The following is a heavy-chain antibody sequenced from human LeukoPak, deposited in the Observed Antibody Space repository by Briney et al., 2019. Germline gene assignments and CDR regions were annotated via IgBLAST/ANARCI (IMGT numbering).Heavy chain of an antibody. J-gene: IGHJ6*02. D-gene: IGHD3-10*01. V-gene: IGHV3-21*01. CDR2: ISSSNTYI. CDR1: GFTFSSYS. Sequence: GESLRLSCAASGFTFSSYSTNWVLQAPGNGLQWVSSISSSNTYIYYADSVKGRFTISRDNAKNSLSLQMNSLRAEDTAVYYCARIKSYSGSGTDGMDVWGQGTTVTVSS. CDR3: ARIKSYSGSGTDGMDV.